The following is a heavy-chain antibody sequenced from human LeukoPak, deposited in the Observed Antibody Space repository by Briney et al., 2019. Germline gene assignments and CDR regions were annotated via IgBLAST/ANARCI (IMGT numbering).Heavy chain of an antibody. J-gene: IGHJ3*02. CDR3: AKYRSSLGDAFDI. D-gene: IGHD2-2*02. V-gene: IGHV3-48*01. CDR2: ISSSSSAI. CDR1: GFTFSSYS. Sequence: GGSLRLSCAASGFTFSSYSMNWVRQAPGKGLEWVSYISSSSSAIYYADSVKGRFTISRDNAKNSLYLQMNSLRAEDTALYYCAKYRSSLGDAFDIWGQGTMVTVSS.